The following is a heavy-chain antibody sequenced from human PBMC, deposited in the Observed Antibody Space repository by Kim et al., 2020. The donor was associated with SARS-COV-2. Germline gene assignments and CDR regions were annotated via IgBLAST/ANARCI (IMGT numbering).Heavy chain of an antibody. J-gene: IGHJ5*02. V-gene: IGHV4-39*01. Sequence: KSRVTISVDTSKNQFSLKLRSVTAADTAVYYCARGGPPTMLRGVIITGIDPWGQGTLVTVSS. D-gene: IGHD3-10*01. CDR3: ARGGPPTMLRGVIITGIDP.